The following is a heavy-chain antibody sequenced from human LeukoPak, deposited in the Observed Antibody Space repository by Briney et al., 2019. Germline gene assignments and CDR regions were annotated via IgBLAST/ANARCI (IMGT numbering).Heavy chain of an antibody. D-gene: IGHD3-22*01. CDR1: GGSFSGYY. Sequence: SETLSLTCAVYGGSFSGYYWSWIRQPPGKGLEWIGEINHSGSTSYNPSLKSRVTISVDASKNQFSLKLSSVTAADTAVYYCARNNYYDSSGYYSWFDPWGQGTPVTVSS. V-gene: IGHV4-34*01. CDR3: ARNNYYDSSGYYSWFDP. CDR2: INHSGST. J-gene: IGHJ5*02.